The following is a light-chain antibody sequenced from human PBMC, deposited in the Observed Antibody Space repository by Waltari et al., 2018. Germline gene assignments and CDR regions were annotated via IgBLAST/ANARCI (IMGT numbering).Light chain of an antibody. Sequence: QTVVTQAPSFSVSPGGTVTLTCGLNSGSVSATNFPSWYQQTPGQPPRALMYYIDNRTSGVPNRFSGSIIGDKAALTITGAQADDESDYYCALYVHSGLWIFGGGTRLTVL. J-gene: IGLJ2*01. CDR2: YID. CDR3: ALYVHSGLWI. CDR1: SGSVSATNF. V-gene: IGLV8-61*01.